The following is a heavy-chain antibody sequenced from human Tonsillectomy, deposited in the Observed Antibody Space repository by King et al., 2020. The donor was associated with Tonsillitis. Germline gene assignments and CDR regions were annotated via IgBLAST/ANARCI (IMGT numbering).Heavy chain of an antibody. CDR2: INHSGST. CDR3: ARGERYSSTRGWFDP. CDR1: GGSFSGYY. V-gene: IGHV4-34*01. Sequence: VQLQQWGAGLLKPSETLSLTCAVYGGSFSGYYWSWVRQPPGKGLEWIGEINHSGSTNYNPSLKSRVTVSVDTSKNQFSLKLSSVTAADTAVYYCARGERYSSTRGWFDPWGQGTPVTVSS. D-gene: IGHD6-13*01. J-gene: IGHJ5*02.